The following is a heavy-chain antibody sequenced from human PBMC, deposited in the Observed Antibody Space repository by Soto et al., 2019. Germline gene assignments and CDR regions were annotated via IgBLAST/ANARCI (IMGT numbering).Heavy chain of an antibody. J-gene: IGHJ4*02. CDR1: GDSISSSY. Sequence: PSETLSLTCTVSGDSISSSYWSWIRQSPGKGLEWIGYIYYSGSTNYNASLKSRVTISVDTSKNQFSLKLSSVTAADTAVYYCARGGNQYYDILTAIDYWGQGTWSPSPQ. CDR3: ARGGNQYYDILTAIDY. D-gene: IGHD3-9*01. CDR2: IYYSGST. V-gene: IGHV4-59*12.